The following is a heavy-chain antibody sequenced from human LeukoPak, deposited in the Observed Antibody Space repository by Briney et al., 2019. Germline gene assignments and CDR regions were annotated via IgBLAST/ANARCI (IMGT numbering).Heavy chain of an antibody. Sequence: SDTLSLPHTVSGGSISSYYRSWIPQPPGKGREWRGYLYYNGSTNYNPSLKSRVTISVDTSKNQFSLKLSSVTAADTAVYYCARHSNYGSGGYYRYWFDPWGQGTLVTVSS. CDR1: GGSISSYY. V-gene: IGHV4-59*08. D-gene: IGHD3-10*01. CDR3: ARHSNYGSGGYYRYWFDP. CDR2: LYYNGST. J-gene: IGHJ5*02.